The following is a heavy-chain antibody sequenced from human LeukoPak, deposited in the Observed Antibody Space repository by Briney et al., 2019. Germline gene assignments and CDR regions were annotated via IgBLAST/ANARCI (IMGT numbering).Heavy chain of an antibody. D-gene: IGHD5-24*01. Sequence: GASVKVSCKASGGTFSSYAISWLRQAPGQGLEWMGRIIPIFGTANYAQKFQGRVTITTDESTSTAYMELSSLRSEDTAVYCCARGRRDGYNYYWGQGTLVTVSS. CDR3: ARGRRDGYNYY. V-gene: IGHV1-69*05. CDR2: IIPIFGTA. CDR1: GGTFSSYA. J-gene: IGHJ4*02.